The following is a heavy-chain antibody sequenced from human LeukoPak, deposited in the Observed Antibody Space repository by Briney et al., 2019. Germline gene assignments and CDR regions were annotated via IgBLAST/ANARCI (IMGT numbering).Heavy chain of an antibody. CDR2: ISAYNGNT. J-gene: IGHJ4*02. V-gene: IGHV1-18*01. D-gene: IGHD3-22*01. CDR1: GYTFTSYG. CDR3: ARDSYPKYYYDSSGYPIDY. Sequence: ASVKVSCKASGYTFTSYGISWVRQAPGQGLEWMGWISAYNGNTNYAQKLQGRVTMTTDTSTSTAYMELRSLRSDDTAVYYCARDSYPKYYYDSSGYPIDYWGQGTLVTVSS.